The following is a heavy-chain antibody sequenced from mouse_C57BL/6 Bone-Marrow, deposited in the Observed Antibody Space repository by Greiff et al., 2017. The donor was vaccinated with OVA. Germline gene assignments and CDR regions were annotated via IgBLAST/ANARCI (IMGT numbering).Heavy chain of an antibody. CDR2: ISYSGST. V-gene: IGHV3-8*01. CDR3: ARGGYDYDVEGCGYFDY. Sequence: EVKLMESGPGLAKPSQTLSLTCSVTGYSITSDYWNWIRKFPGNKLESMGYISYSGSTYYNPSLKSRISITRDTSTNQYYLQLNSVTTEDTSTYYCARGGYDYDVEGCGYFDYWGQGTTLTVSS. D-gene: IGHD2-4*01. J-gene: IGHJ2*01. CDR1: GYSITSDY.